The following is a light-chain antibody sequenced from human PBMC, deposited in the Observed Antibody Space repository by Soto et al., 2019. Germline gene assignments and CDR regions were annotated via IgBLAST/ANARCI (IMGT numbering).Light chain of an antibody. CDR1: QDITSF. CDR3: QQVPTFPRT. V-gene: IGKV1-9*01. J-gene: IGKJ3*01. CDR2: ATS. Sequence: DIQVTQSPLYLSASVGDRVTITCRASQDITSFVAWYQQQPEKAPKLLIFATSRLQTGIPSRFSGSGSGTEFSLTITSLQSEGFATYYCQQVPTFPRTFGPGTSVDVQ.